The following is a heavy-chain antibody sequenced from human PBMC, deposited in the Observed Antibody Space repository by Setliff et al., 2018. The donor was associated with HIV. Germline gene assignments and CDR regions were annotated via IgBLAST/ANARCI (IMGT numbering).Heavy chain of an antibody. CDR1: GGSIRSFF. D-gene: IGHD3-3*01. V-gene: IGHV4-59*01. Sequence: PSETLSLTCTVSGGSIRSFFWSWIRQPPGKGLEWIGHIYNSGSTNYNPSLTSRVTISVDTSRNQFSLKLTSVTAADTAIYYCARGVNFDYWGQGALVTVSS. J-gene: IGHJ4*02. CDR3: ARGVNFDY. CDR2: IYNSGST.